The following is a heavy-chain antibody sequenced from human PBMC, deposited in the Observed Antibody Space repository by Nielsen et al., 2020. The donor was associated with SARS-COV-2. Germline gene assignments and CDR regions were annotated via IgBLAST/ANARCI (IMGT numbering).Heavy chain of an antibody. V-gene: IGHV3-7*01. CDR1: GFTFSSYW. Sequence: GESLKISCAASGFTFSSYWMSWVRQAPGKGLEWVANIKQDGSEKYYVDSVKGRFTISRDNAKNSLYLQMNSLRAEDTAVYYCSRSPPPEGDALDYWGQGTLVTVSS. J-gene: IGHJ4*02. CDR2: IKQDGSEK. CDR3: SRSPPPEGDALDY. D-gene: IGHD3-16*01.